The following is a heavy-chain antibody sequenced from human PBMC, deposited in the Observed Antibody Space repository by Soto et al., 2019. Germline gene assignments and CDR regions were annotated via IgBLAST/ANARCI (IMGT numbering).Heavy chain of an antibody. CDR2: INSSGSST. CDR1: AFTFIDYA. D-gene: IGHD6-19*01. CDR3: AKAPARQWLVSFWFDL. V-gene: IGHV3-23*01. J-gene: IGHJ5*02. Sequence: LRLSCAASAFTFIDYAMGWVRQAPGTGLEWVATINSSGSSTYYADSVKGRFTVSRDNSKNTVFLQMSSLRADDTATVYCAKAPARQWLVSFWFDLWGQGTPVTVSS.